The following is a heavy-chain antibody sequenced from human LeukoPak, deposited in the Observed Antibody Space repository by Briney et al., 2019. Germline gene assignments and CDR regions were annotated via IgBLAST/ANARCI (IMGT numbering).Heavy chain of an antibody. CDR2: ISGSGGT. CDR1: GFTFSSYG. V-gene: IGHV3-23*01. CDR3: AREDFRDHTTGFDS. D-gene: IGHD1-1*01. Sequence: GGSLRLSCAASGFTFSSYGMHWVRQAPGRGLEWLSAISGSGGTYYIPSVRGRFIVSRDNSRNTLYLQLNNLRAEDTAIYYCAREDFRDHTTGFDSWGQGTLVTVSS. J-gene: IGHJ5*01.